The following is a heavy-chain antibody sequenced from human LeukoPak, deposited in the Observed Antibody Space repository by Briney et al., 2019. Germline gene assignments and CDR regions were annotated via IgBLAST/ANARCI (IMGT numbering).Heavy chain of an antibody. D-gene: IGHD1-26*01. CDR2: INSNSRTI. J-gene: IGHJ4*02. V-gene: IGHV3-48*02. CDR1: GFTFSSYM. CDR3: ARDPTISGSYSDY. Sequence: QPGGSLRLSCAASGFTFSSYMMNWVRQAPGKGLEWVSYINSNSRTIYYADSVKGRFTVSRDNAKNSLYLQMNSLRDEDTAVYYCARDPTISGSYSDYWGQGTLVTVS.